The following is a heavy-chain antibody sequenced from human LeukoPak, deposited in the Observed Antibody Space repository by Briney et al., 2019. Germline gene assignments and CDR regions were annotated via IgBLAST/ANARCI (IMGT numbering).Heavy chain of an antibody. CDR3: ARDGGWLELTWAVDY. V-gene: IGHV3-30-3*01. CDR1: EFTFSSYA. CDR2: ISYDGSNK. J-gene: IGHJ4*02. D-gene: IGHD4/OR15-4a*01. Sequence: GRSLRLSCAASEFTFSSYAMHWVRQAPGKGLEWVAVISYDGSNKYYADSVKGRFTISRDNSKNTLYLQMNSLRAEDTAVYYCARDGGWLELTWAVDYWGQGTLVTVSS.